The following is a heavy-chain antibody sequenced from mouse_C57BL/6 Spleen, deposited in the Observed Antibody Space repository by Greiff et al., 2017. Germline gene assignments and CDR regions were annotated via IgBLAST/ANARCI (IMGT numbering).Heavy chain of an antibody. Sequence: QVQLQQPVAELVKPWASVKMSCKASGYTFTSYWITWVKQRPGQGLEWLGDISPGSGSTNSNEKFKSKATLTVDTSSSTAYMQLSSLTSEDSAVYYCARGGLRAWFAYWGQGTLVTVSA. CDR2: ISPGSGST. J-gene: IGHJ3*01. V-gene: IGHV1-55*01. CDR1: GYTFTSYW. D-gene: IGHD2-4*01. CDR3: ARGGLRAWFAY.